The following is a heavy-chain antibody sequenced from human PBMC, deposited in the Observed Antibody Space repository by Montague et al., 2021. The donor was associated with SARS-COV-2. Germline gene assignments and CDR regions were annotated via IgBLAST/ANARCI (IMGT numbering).Heavy chain of an antibody. V-gene: IGHV2-70*01. D-gene: IGHD5-12*01. CDR2: IDWDDDK. CDR1: GFSLSTSGLC. J-gene: IGHJ6*02. CDR3: ARTQIVDIYYYYGMDV. Sequence: PALVKPTQTLPLTCNFSGFSLSTSGLCVSWIRQLPVKALEWLALIDWDDDKYYSTPLTTRLTSSKDTSKNQVVRTMTNMDPVDTATYYCARTQIVDIYYYYGMDVWGQGTTVTVSS.